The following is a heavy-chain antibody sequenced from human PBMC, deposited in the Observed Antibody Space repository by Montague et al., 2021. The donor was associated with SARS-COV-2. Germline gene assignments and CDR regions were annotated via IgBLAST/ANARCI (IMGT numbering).Heavy chain of an antibody. J-gene: IGHJ5*02. D-gene: IGHD2-15*01. V-gene: IGHV4-59*01. CDR3: ARRSLGYCSGGSCYSAFGP. Sequence: SETLSLTCTVSGGSISSYYWSWIRQPPGKGLEWIGYIYYSGSTIYNPSLKSRVTISVDTSKNQFSLKLSSVTAADTAVYYCARRSLGYCSGGSCYSAFGPWGQGTLVTVSS. CDR2: IYYSGST. CDR1: GGSISSYY.